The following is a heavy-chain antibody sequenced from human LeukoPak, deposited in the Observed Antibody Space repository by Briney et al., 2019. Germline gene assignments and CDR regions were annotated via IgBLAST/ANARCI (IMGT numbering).Heavy chain of an antibody. J-gene: IGHJ6*03. CDR1: GFTFSNYR. CDR2: VNTDGTST. D-gene: IGHD2-2*01. Sequence: GGFLRLSCAASGFTFSNYRMHWLRQAPGKGPVWVSRVNTDGTSTTYADSVKGRFTTSRDNAKNTLYLQMNSLRAEDTAVYYCARRAPQGPAARAYYYFFMDVWGKGTTVTVSS. V-gene: IGHV3-74*01. CDR3: ARRAPQGPAARAYYYFFMDV.